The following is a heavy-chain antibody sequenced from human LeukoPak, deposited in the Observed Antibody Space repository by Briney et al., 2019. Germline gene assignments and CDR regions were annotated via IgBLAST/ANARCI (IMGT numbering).Heavy chain of an antibody. D-gene: IGHD3-9*01. CDR3: TRGRYDILTGYDY. V-gene: IGHV3-48*04. Sequence: GGSLRLSCAASGFTFSSYSMNWVRQAPGKGLEWVSFISSSGSTIYYADSVKGRFTISRDNAKNSLYLQMNSLRAEDTAVYYCTRGRYDILTGYDYWGQGTLVTVSS. CDR1: GFTFSSYS. J-gene: IGHJ4*02. CDR2: ISSSGSTI.